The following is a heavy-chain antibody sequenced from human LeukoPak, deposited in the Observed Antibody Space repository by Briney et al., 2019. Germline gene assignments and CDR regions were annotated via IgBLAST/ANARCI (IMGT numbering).Heavy chain of an antibody. CDR3: ARGRTRGFDY. V-gene: IGHV4-34*01. Sequence: SETLSLTCAVYGGSFSGYYRNWIRQPPGKGLEWIGEINHSGGTNYNPSLKSRVTISVDTSKNQFSLKLSSVTAADTAVYYCARGRTRGFDYWGQGTLVTVSS. CDR2: INHSGGT. J-gene: IGHJ4*02. CDR1: GGSFSGYY.